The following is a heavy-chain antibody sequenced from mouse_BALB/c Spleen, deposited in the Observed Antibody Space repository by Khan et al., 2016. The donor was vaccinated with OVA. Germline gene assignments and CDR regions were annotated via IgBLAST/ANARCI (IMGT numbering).Heavy chain of an antibody. D-gene: IGHD1-1*02. V-gene: IGHV5-12*02. CDR3: AREGDGGGLAY. Sequence: EVELVESGGGFMQPGGSLKLSCATSGFTFTDYYMYWVRQTPEKRLEWVAYISNRGTTTYYPDTVRGRFTISRVNDKNTLYLQMSRLGSDDTAIYFCAREGDGGGLAYWGQGTLVTVSA. CDR1: GFTFTDYY. CDR2: ISNRGTTT. J-gene: IGHJ3*01.